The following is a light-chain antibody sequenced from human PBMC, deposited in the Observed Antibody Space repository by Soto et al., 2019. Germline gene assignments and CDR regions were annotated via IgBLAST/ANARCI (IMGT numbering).Light chain of an antibody. V-gene: IGLV2-14*01. Sequence: QSVLTQSASVSGSLGQSITISCTGTSSDVGGYNYVSWYQQHPGKVPKLMIYEVNNRPSGVSNRFSGSKSANTASLTISGLQADDEADYYCSSFTGSSTQVFGGGTKVTVL. CDR1: SSDVGGYNY. J-gene: IGLJ3*02. CDR2: EVN. CDR3: SSFTGSSTQV.